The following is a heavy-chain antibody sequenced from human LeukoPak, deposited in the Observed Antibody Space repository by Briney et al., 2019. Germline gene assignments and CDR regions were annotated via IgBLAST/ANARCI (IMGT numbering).Heavy chain of an antibody. D-gene: IGHD1-26*01. CDR2: IYHSGST. CDR1: GGSISSGGYY. V-gene: IGHV4-30-2*01. J-gene: IGHJ3*02. CDR3: ARIFSGSLDAFDI. Sequence: SQTLSLTCTVSGGSISSGGYYWSWIRQPPGKGLEWIGYIYHSGSTYYNPSLKSRVTISVDRSKNQFSLKLSSVTAADTAVYYCARIFSGSLDAFDIWGQGTMVTVSS.